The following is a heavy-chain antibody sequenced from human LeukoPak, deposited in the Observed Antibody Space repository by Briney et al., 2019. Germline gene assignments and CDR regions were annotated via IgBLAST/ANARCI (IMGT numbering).Heavy chain of an antibody. D-gene: IGHD5-18*01. CDR1: GDSISNYY. J-gene: IGHJ1*01. V-gene: IGHV4-59*08. Sequence: SETLSLTCTVSGDSISNYYWSWIRQPPGKGLECIGYIYYSGSTNSNPSLKSRVIISVDTSKNQFSLKLSSVTAADTAVYYCARLPRVTQPPEYFQRWGQGTLVTVSS. CDR2: IYYSGST. CDR3: ARLPRVTQPPEYFQR.